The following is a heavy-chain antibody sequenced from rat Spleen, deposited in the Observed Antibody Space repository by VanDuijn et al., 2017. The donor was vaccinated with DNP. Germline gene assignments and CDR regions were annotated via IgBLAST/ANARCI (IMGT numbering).Heavy chain of an antibody. D-gene: IGHD4-3*01. CDR1: GFTFSNYD. CDR3: ARRPIGVGWYFDF. V-gene: IGHV5-7*01. Sequence: EVQLVESGGGLVQPGRSMKLSCAASGFTFSNYDMAWVRQAPKKGLEWVATISYDGSSTYYRDSVKGRFTISRDNAKSTLYLQRDSLRSEDTATYYCARRPIGVGWYFDFWGPGTMVTVSS. CDR2: ISYDGSST. J-gene: IGHJ1*01.